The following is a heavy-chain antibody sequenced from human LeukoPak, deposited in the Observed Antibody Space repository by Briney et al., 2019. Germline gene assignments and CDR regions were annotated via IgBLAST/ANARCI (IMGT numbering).Heavy chain of an antibody. V-gene: IGHV3-30*02. CDR2: IRYDGSNE. D-gene: IGHD3-3*01. J-gene: IGHJ4*02. Sequence: PGGSLRLSCTTSGFNFSNFGMHWVRQAPDKGLEWLAFIRYDGSNEYSADSVKGRFTISRDNSRNTLFLQMDSLRSEDTAVYYCARDLGIFGDFDYWGQGTLVIVSS. CDR3: ARDLGIFGDFDY. CDR1: GFNFSNFG.